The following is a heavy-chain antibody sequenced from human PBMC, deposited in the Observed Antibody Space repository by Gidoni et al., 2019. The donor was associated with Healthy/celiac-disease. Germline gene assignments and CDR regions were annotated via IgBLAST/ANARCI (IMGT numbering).Heavy chain of an antibody. V-gene: IGHV1-24*01. CDR3: ATDRHDKSLDAFDI. CDR1: GYTLPELS. D-gene: IGHD3-22*01. CDR2: FDPEDCET. J-gene: IGHJ3*02. Sequence: QVQLVQSGAEVKKPGASVKVSCKVSGYTLPELSMHWVRQAPGKGIEWMGGFDPEDCETIYAQKFQGRVTMTEDTSTDTAYMELSSLRSEDTAVYYCATDRHDKSLDAFDIWGQGTMVTVSS.